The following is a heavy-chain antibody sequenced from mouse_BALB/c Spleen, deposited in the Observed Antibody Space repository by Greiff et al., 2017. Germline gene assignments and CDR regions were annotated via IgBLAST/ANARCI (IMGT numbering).Heavy chain of an antibody. CDR1: GFTFSSYA. Sequence: DVHLVESGGGLVKPGGSLKLSCAASGFTFSSYAMSWVRQTPEKRLEWVASISSGGSTYYPDSVKGRFTISRDNARNILYLQMSSLRSEDTAMYYCARDYGSSFDYWGQGTTLTVSS. D-gene: IGHD1-1*01. V-gene: IGHV5-6-5*01. CDR2: ISSGGST. CDR3: ARDYGSSFDY. J-gene: IGHJ2*01.